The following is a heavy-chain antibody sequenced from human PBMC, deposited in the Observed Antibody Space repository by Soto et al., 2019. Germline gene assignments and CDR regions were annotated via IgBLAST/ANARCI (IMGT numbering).Heavy chain of an antibody. CDR3: ASDQYQLLYTYYGMDV. CDR2: IIPIFGTA. D-gene: IGHD2-2*02. Sequence: SVKVSCKASGGTFSSYAISWVRQAPGQGVEWMGGIIPIFGTANYAQKFQGRVTITADKSTSTAYMELSSLRSEDTAVYYCASDQYQLLYTYYGMDVWGQGTTVTVSS. CDR1: GGTFSSYA. J-gene: IGHJ6*02. V-gene: IGHV1-69*06.